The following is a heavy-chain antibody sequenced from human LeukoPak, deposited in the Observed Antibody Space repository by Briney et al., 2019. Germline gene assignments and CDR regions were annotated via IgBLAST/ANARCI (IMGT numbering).Heavy chain of an antibody. J-gene: IGHJ4*02. V-gene: IGHV1-2*02. Sequence: ASVKVSCKASGYTFTDYYMHWVRQAPGQGLEWMGWINPNAGGTNYAPKFQGRVTMTRDTSISTAYMVLSSLTFDDTAVYYCARDDNFQFDYWGQGTLATVSS. CDR1: GYTFTDYY. CDR2: INPNAGGT. D-gene: IGHD1-1*01. CDR3: ARDDNFQFDY.